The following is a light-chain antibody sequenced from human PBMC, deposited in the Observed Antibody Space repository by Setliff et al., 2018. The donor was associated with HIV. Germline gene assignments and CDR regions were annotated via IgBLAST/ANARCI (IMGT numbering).Light chain of an antibody. Sequence: DIVMTQSPDSLAVSLGERATINCKSSQSVLYSSNNKNYLAWYQQKPGHPPKLLIYWASTRESGVPDRFSGSGSGTDFTLTISSLQAADVAVYYCQQYFSSPRTLGGGT. V-gene: IGKV4-1*01. CDR3: QQYFSSPRT. CDR1: QSVLYSSNNKNY. J-gene: IGKJ4*01. CDR2: WAS.